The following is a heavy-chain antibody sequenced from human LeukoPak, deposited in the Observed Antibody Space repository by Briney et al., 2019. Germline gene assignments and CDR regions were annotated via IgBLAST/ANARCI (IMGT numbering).Heavy chain of an antibody. D-gene: IGHD3-9*01. V-gene: IGHV3-74*01. CDR3: VRDWDHFDFDS. Sequence: GGSLRLSCAASGFTFSNYWMHWVRQAPGKGLVWVSRIKGDGSHTIYADSVKGRFTISRDNAKNTLYLQMKSLRAEDTAVYYCVRDWDHFDFDSWGQGTLVTVFS. CDR1: GFTFSNYW. J-gene: IGHJ5*01. CDR2: IKGDGSHT.